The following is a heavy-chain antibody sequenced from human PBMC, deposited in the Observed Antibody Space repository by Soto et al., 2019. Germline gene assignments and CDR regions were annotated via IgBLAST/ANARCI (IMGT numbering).Heavy chain of an antibody. CDR1: SGSISSSNW. CDR3: ARDQGQLVAGAFDI. D-gene: IGHD6-6*01. J-gene: IGHJ3*02. Sequence: QVQLQESGPGLVKPSGTLSLTCAVSSGSISSSNWWCWVRPPPGKGLGWIGEIYHSGSTNYNPSRKSRVTISVDKSKNQFSLKLSSVTAADTAVYYCARDQGQLVAGAFDIWGQGTMVTVSS. CDR2: IYHSGST. V-gene: IGHV4-4*02.